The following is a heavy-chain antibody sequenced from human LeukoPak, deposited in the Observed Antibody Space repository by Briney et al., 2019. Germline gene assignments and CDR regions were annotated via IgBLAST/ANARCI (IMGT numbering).Heavy chain of an antibody. CDR1: GFTFSDYY. V-gene: IGHV3-11*04. CDR3: ARASRGYDFWSGYTYYYYMDV. D-gene: IGHD3-3*01. Sequence: GGSLRLSCAASGFTFSDYYMSWIRQAPGKGLEWVSYISSSGSTIYYADSVKGRFTISRDNAKNSLYLQMNSLRAEDTAVYYCARASRGYDFWSGYTYYYYMDVWGKGTTVTVSS. J-gene: IGHJ6*03. CDR2: ISSSGSTI.